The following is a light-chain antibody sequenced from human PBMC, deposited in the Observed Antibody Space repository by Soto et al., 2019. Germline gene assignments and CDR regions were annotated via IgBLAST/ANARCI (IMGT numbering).Light chain of an antibody. V-gene: IGKV3-20*01. CDR2: GTS. CDR3: QHYGDSSWT. Sequence: EIELTQSPGTLSSSLGERATLSCRAGRSVGANLLTWYQQKPGQAPSLLIFGTSNRAPGIPDRFSGSGSGTDVTLTISRLEPDDVAVYYCQHYGDSSWTFGQGTKVEIK. CDR1: RSVGANL. J-gene: IGKJ1*01.